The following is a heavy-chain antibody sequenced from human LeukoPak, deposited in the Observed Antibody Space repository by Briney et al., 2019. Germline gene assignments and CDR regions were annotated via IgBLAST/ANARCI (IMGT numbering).Heavy chain of an antibody. Sequence: PGGSLRLSCAASGFTFSDYYMSWIRQAPGKGLEWVANIKQDGSEKYYVDSVKGRFTISRDNAKNSLYLQMNSLRAEDTAVYYCARLKSERYFDWLASDYWGQGTLVTVSS. CDR2: IKQDGSEK. CDR1: GFTFSDYY. V-gene: IGHV3-7*01. D-gene: IGHD3-9*01. CDR3: ARLKSERYFDWLASDY. J-gene: IGHJ4*02.